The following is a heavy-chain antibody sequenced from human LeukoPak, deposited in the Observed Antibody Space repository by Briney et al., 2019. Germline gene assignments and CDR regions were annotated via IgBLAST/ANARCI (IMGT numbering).Heavy chain of an antibody. CDR1: GGSISSYY. Sequence: SETLSLTCTVSGGSISSYYWSWIRQPPGKGLEWIGYIYYSGSTNYNPSLKSRVTMSVDTSKNQFSLKLSSVTAADTAVYYCARGLYVYYDSSGFDWFDPWGQGTLVTVSS. CDR2: IYYSGST. D-gene: IGHD3-22*01. V-gene: IGHV4-59*12. CDR3: ARGLYVYYDSSGFDWFDP. J-gene: IGHJ5*02.